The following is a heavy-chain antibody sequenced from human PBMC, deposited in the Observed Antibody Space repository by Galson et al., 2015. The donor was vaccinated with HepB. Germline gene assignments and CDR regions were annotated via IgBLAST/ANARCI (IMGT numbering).Heavy chain of an antibody. CDR1: GGSISSSSYY. CDR3: ARHLQYQLNKEPTNWYFDL. D-gene: IGHD2-2*01. Sequence: LSLTCTVSGGSISSSSYYWGWIRQPPGKGLEWIGSIYYSGTTYYNPSLKSRVTISVDTSKSQFSLKLSSVTAADTAVYYCARHLQYQLNKEPTNWYFDLWGRGTLVTVSS. V-gene: IGHV4-39*01. J-gene: IGHJ2*01. CDR2: IYYSGTT.